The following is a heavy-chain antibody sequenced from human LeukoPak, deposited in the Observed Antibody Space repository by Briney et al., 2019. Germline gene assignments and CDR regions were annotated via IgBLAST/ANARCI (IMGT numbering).Heavy chain of an antibody. CDR3: AGFDYYGSESYYNHFDS. J-gene: IGHJ4*02. CDR1: GFTFSSYW. D-gene: IGHD3-10*01. CDR2: ISISGSTI. Sequence: PGGSLRLSCAASGFTFSSYWMHWVRQAPGKGLEWVSYISISGSTIYYADSVKGRFTISRDNAKNSLYLQMNSLRAEDTAVYYCAGFDYYGSESYYNHFDSWGQGTLVTVSS. V-gene: IGHV3-48*04.